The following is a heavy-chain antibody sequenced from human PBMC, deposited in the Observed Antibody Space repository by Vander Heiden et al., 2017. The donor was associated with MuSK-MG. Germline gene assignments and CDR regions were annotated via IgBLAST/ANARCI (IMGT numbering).Heavy chain of an antibody. Sequence: EVQLVESGGGLVKPGGSLRLSCTASGFTFGSYSMTWVRQAPGKGLEWISSISTTSTFIEYADSVKGRFTISRDNTKNSLYLQMNSLRADDTAVYFCAMSWVGETLYVDYWGQGTLVAVSS. CDR1: GFTFGSYS. J-gene: IGHJ4*02. CDR2: ISTTSTFI. CDR3: AMSWVGETLYVDY. V-gene: IGHV3-21*02. D-gene: IGHD3-10*01.